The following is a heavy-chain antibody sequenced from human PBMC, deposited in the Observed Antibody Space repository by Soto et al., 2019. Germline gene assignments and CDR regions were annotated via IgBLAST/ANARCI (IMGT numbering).Heavy chain of an antibody. CDR3: AHPPIAAAGANWFDP. D-gene: IGHD6-13*01. Sequence: PSQTLSLTCAISGDSVSSNSAAWNWIRQSPSRGLEWLGRTYYRSKWYNDYAVSVKSRITINPDTSKNQFSLQLNSVTPEDTAVYYCAHPPIAAAGANWFDPWGQGTLVTVSS. V-gene: IGHV6-1*01. J-gene: IGHJ5*02. CDR1: GDSVSSNSAA. CDR2: TYYRSKWYN.